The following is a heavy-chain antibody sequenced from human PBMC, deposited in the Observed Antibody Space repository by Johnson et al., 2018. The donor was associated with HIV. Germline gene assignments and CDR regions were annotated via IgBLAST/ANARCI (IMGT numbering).Heavy chain of an antibody. Sequence: QVQLVESGGGVVQPGRSLRLSCAASGFIFSSYGMNWVRQAPGKGLEWVAVISFDGTNKYYDDYVKGRITISRDDSKNTLYLQMNSLRAEDTAVYYCAKVCYSGSYLDVVDIWGLGTMVTVSS. CDR3: AKVCYSGSYLDVVDI. V-gene: IGHV3-30*18. CDR1: GFIFSSYG. D-gene: IGHD1-26*01. J-gene: IGHJ3*02. CDR2: ISFDGTNK.